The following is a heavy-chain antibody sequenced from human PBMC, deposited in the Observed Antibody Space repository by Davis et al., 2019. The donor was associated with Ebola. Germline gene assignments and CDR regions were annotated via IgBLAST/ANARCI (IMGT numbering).Heavy chain of an antibody. J-gene: IGHJ6*02. CDR2: IYSGGST. Sequence: GGSLRLSCAASGFTFSSYAMSWVRQAPGKGLEWVSVIYSGGSTYYADSVKVRFTISRDNSKNTLYLQMNSLRAEDTAVYYCARIYYYYYGMDVWGQGTTVTVSS. CDR1: GFTFSSYA. CDR3: ARIYYYYYGMDV. V-gene: IGHV3-66*01.